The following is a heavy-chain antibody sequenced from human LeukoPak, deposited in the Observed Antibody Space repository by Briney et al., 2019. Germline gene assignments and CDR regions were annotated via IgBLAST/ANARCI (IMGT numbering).Heavy chain of an antibody. D-gene: IGHD6-13*01. CDR1: GYTFTGYY. CDR3: ARVPGYSSSWYAGAFDI. J-gene: IGHJ3*02. CDR2: INPNSGGT. Sequence: ASVKVSCKASGYTFTGYYMHWVRQAPGQGLEWMGWINPNSGGTNYAQKFQGRVTMTRDTSISTAYMELSRLRSDDTAVYYCARVPGYSSSWYAGAFDIWGQGTMVTVSS. V-gene: IGHV1-2*02.